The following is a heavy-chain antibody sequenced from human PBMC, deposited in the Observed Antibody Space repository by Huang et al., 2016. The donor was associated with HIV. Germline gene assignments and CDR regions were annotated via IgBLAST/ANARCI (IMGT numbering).Heavy chain of an antibody. J-gene: IGHJ4*02. Sequence: QVQLVQSRAEVKKPGAYVKVSCKVSEYTLTELSIHWGRPPPGKGVGWMGGFAPEIGETIYAHKCQGRVTMTEDTSTETAFMELSGLRPEDTAVYYCATGFDVFFDFWGQGTLVTVSS. V-gene: IGHV1-24*01. CDR1: EYTLTELS. D-gene: IGHD3-9*01. CDR3: ATGFDVFFDF. CDR2: FAPEIGET.